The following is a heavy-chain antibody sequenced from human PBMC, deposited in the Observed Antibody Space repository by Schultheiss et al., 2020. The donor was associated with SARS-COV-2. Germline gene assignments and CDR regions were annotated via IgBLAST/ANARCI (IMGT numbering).Heavy chain of an antibody. J-gene: IGHJ4*02. CDR1: GFTFSSYG. CDR3: AKGDPLAAPGTNLFDY. D-gene: IGHD6-13*01. Sequence: SLKISCAASGFTFSSYGMHWVRQAPGKGLEWVAVISYDGSNKFYADSVKGRFTISRDNSKNTLYLQMNSLRAEDTAVYYCAKGDPLAAPGTNLFDYWGQGTLVTVSS. V-gene: IGHV3-30*18. CDR2: ISYDGSNK.